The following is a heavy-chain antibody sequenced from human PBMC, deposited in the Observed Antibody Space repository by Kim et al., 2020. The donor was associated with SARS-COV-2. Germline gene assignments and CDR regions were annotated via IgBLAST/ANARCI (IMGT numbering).Heavy chain of an antibody. CDR3: ARQATVTGNWFDP. J-gene: IGHJ5*02. Sequence: YNPTLKSRVTISVDTSKNQFTLKLSSVTAADTAVYYCARQATVTGNWFDPWRQGTLVTVSS. D-gene: IGHD4-17*01. V-gene: IGHV4-59*08.